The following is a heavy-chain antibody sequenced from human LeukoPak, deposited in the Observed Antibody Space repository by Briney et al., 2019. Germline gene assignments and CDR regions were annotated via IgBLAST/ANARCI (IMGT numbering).Heavy chain of an antibody. D-gene: IGHD1-26*01. CDR3: AKDKGGATVSYGMDV. V-gene: IGHV3-9*01. CDR2: ISWNSGSI. Sequence: PGGSLRLSCAASGFTFDDYAMQWVRQAPGKGLEWVSGISWNSGSIGYADSVKGRFTISRGNAKNSLYLQMNSLRAEDTALYYCAKDKGGATVSYGMDVWGQGTTVTVSS. CDR1: GFTFDDYA. J-gene: IGHJ6*02.